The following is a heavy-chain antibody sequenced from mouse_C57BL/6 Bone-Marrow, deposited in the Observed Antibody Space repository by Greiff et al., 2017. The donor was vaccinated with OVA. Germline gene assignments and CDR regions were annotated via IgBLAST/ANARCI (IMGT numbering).Heavy chain of an antibody. Sequence: QVQLQQPGTELVKPGASVKLSCKASGYTFTSYWMHWVKQRPGQGLEWIGNINPSNGGTNYNEKFKGKATLTVDKSSSTAYMQLSSLTSEDSAVYYCERARVYYGSSPYYFDVWGTGTTVTVSS. D-gene: IGHD1-1*01. J-gene: IGHJ1*03. CDR3: ERARVYYGSSPYYFDV. CDR1: GYTFTSYW. V-gene: IGHV1-53*01. CDR2: INPSNGGT.